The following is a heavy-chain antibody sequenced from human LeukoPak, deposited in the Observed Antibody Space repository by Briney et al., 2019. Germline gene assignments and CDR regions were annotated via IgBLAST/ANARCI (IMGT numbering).Heavy chain of an antibody. V-gene: IGHV4-38-2*01. D-gene: IGHD2-15*01. CDR3: ARLLAGCSGSKCRAHFDY. Sequence: SSETLSLTCAVPGYSISSGYYWGWIRQPPGKGLEWIGSIYHSGSTYYNPSLKSRVTISVDTSKNQFSLKLSSVTAADTAVYYCARLLAGCSGSKCRAHFDYWGQGTLVTVSS. J-gene: IGHJ4*02. CDR2: IYHSGST. CDR1: GYSISSGYY.